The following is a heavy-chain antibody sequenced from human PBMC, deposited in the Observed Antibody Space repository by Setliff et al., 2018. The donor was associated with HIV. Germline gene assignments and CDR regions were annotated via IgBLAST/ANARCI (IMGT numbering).Heavy chain of an antibody. D-gene: IGHD1-26*01. J-gene: IGHJ4*02. V-gene: IGHV4-30-4*08. CDR2: IYYSGST. CDR3: ARAPPYKWEPSQDY. Sequence: LSLTCTVSGGSISSGDYYWSWIRQPPGKGLEWIGYIYYSGSTYYNPSLKSRVTISVDTSKNQFSLKLSSVTAADTAVYYCARAPPYKWEPSQDYWGQGTLVTVSS. CDR1: GGSISSGDYY.